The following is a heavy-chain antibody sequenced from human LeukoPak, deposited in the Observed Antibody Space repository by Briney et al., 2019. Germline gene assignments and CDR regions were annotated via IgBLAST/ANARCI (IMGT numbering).Heavy chain of an antibody. J-gene: IGHJ6*02. CDR2: IHYSGTT. CDR3: ARHDNYKLPRGYYYRMDV. D-gene: IGHD1-1*01. CDR1: GGSISNYY. Sequence: PSETLSLTWTVSGGSISNYYWSWIRQPPGKGLEWIAYIHYSGTTNYNPSLKSRVTISVDTSKNQFSLKLSSVTAADTAVYYCARHDNYKLPRGYYYRMDVWGQGTTVTVSS. V-gene: IGHV4-59*08.